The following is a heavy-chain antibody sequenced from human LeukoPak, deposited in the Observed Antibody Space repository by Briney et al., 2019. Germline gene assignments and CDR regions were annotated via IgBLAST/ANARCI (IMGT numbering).Heavy chain of an antibody. CDR2: IYYSGST. Sequence: SETLSLTCTVSDVSISSYYWSWIRQPPGKGLEWIGYIYYSGSTNYNPSLKSRVTISVDTSKNQFSLKLSSVTAADTAVYYCARNRMATIVHDAYDIWGQGTMVTVSS. D-gene: IGHD5-24*01. CDR3: ARNRMATIVHDAYDI. V-gene: IGHV4-59*01. CDR1: DVSISSYY. J-gene: IGHJ3*02.